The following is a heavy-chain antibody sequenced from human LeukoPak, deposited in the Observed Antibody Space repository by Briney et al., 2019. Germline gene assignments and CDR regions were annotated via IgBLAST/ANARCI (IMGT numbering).Heavy chain of an antibody. Sequence: PSETLSLTCTVSGGSISSYYWSWIRQPAGKGLEWIGRIYTSGSTNYHPSLKSRVTMSVDTSKNQFSLKLSSVTAADTAVYYCARDRGYCSGGSSYYFDYWGEGTLVTVSS. CDR2: IYTSGST. CDR1: GGSISSYY. V-gene: IGHV4-4*07. J-gene: IGHJ4*02. CDR3: ARDRGYCSGGSSYYFDY. D-gene: IGHD2-15*01.